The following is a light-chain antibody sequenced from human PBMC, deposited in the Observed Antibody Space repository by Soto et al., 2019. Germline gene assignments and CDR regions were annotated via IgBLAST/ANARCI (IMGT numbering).Light chain of an antibody. V-gene: IGLV2-14*01. Sequence: QSALTQPASVSGSPGQSITISCTGTSSDIGGYNFVSWYQHHPGKAPKPMIFEVSNRPSGVSNRFSGSKSGNPASLTISGLQPGGEADYYCCPYRSSLPYTGSNPYVFGNGTKLTVL. CDR3: CPYRSSLPYTGSNPYV. J-gene: IGLJ1*01. CDR2: EVS. CDR1: SSDIGGYNF.